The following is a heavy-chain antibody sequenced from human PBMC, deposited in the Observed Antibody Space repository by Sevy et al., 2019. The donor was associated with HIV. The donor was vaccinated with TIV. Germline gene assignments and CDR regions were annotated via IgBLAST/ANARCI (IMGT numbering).Heavy chain of an antibody. CDR2: INPNSGGT. J-gene: IGHJ4*02. CDR1: GYTFTGYY. Sequence: ASVKVSCKASGYTFTGYYMHWVRQAPGQGLEWMGWINPNSGGTNYAQKFQGRVTMTRDTSISTAYMELSRLRSDDTALYYCARDLLDCSSTSCYTANDYWGQGTLVTVSS. V-gene: IGHV1-2*02. D-gene: IGHD2-2*02. CDR3: ARDLLDCSSTSCYTANDY.